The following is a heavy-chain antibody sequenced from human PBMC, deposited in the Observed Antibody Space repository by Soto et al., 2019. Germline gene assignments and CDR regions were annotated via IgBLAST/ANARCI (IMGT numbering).Heavy chain of an antibody. J-gene: IGHJ4*02. V-gene: IGHV4-30-2*01. CDR1: GGSISSGGYS. CDR2: IYHSGST. Sequence: QLQLQESGSGLVKPSQTLSLTCAVSGGSISSGGYSWSWIRQPPGKGLEWIGYIYHSGSTYYNPSLKSRVTISVDRSKNQFALKLSSVTAADTAVYYCARVKHDYGDYETIASVTGKPLFFDYWGQGTLVTVSS. CDR3: ARVKHDYGDYETIASVTGKPLFFDY. D-gene: IGHD4-17*01.